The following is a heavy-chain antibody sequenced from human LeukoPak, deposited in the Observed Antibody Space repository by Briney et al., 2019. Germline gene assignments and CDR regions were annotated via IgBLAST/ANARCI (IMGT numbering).Heavy chain of an antibody. V-gene: IGHV4-59*01. CDR1: GGSIGTYY. CDR3: TRGGDEWFDS. Sequence: SETLSLTCTVSGGSIGTYYWGWIRQPPGKGLDLIGFISYGGGTKYNSSLKDRVTISLDSSKEQFSLRLTSVTAADTAVYFCTRGGDEWFDSWGQGILVTVSS. CDR2: ISYGGGT. D-gene: IGHD2-21*02. J-gene: IGHJ5*01.